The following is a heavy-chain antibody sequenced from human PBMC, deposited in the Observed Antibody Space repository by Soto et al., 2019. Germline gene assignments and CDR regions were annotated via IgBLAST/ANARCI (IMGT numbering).Heavy chain of an antibody. D-gene: IGHD6-13*01. V-gene: IGHV1-69*14. Sequence: QVQLVQSGAEVKKPGSSVKVSCKASGGTFSSYAISWVRQAPGQGLEWMGGIIPNFGTANYAQKFQGRGTMTEGNTEGTAYKGRSSLEPADGAGYYCARDRSAAAGHRLGGYGMDVWGQGATVTVSS. CDR1: GGTFSSYA. J-gene: IGHJ6*02. CDR3: ARDRSAAAGHRLGGYGMDV. CDR2: IIPNFGTA.